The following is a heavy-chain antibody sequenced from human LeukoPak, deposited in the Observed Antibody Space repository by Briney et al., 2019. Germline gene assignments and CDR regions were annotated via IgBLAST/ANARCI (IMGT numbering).Heavy chain of an antibody. CDR1: GVSINDFY. CDR2: IYYDGST. Sequence: SETLSLTCTVSGVSINDFYWTWVRQSPGNGLEWIGYIYYDGSTDYNPSLKSRVTMSIDTSRSQFSLKLNSVTAADTAVYYCTKVGLSGLFDYWGQGALVTVSS. D-gene: IGHD3-10*01. V-gene: IGHV4-59*01. J-gene: IGHJ4*02. CDR3: TKVGLSGLFDY.